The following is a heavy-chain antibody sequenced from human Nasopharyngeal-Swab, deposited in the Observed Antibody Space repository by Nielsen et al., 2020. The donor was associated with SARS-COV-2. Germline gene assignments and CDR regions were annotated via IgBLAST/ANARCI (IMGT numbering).Heavy chain of an antibody. CDR3: AKDQSWFPPYDT. CDR1: GFTFSSYA. D-gene: IGHD3-22*01. V-gene: IGHV3-23*01. J-gene: IGHJ5*02. Sequence: GGSLRLSCAASGFTFSSYAMSWVRQAPGKGLEWVSAISGSGGSTYYADSVKGRFTISRDNSKNTLYLQMNSLRVEDTAVYFCAKDQSWFPPYDTWGKGTLVTVSS. CDR2: ISGSGGST.